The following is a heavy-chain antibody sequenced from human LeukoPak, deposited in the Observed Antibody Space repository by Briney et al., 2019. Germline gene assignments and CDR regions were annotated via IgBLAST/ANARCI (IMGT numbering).Heavy chain of an antibody. Sequence: SVKVSCKASGGTFSSYAISWVRQAPGQGPEWMGGIIPIFGTANYAQKFQGRVTITTDESTSTAYMELSSLRSEDTAVYYCARGLGAGTTGAFDIWGQGTMVTVSS. V-gene: IGHV1-69*05. CDR2: IIPIFGTA. CDR3: ARGLGAGTTGAFDI. D-gene: IGHD1-7*01. CDR1: GGTFSSYA. J-gene: IGHJ3*02.